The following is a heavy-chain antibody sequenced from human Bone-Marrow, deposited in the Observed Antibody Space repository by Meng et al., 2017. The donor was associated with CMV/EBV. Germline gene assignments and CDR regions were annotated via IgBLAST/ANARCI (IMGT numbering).Heavy chain of an antibody. V-gene: IGHV4-39*07. D-gene: IGHD2-15*01. CDR1: GGSISSSSYY. CDR3: ARRHRYGGTLVGVFDI. J-gene: IGHJ3*02. CDR2: IYYSGST. Sequence: SETLSLTCTVSGGSISSSSYYWGWIRQPPGKGLEWIGSIYYSGSTYYNPSLKSRVTISVDTSKNRFSLKLSSVAAADTAVYYCARRHRYGGTLVGVFDIWGQGTMVTVSS.